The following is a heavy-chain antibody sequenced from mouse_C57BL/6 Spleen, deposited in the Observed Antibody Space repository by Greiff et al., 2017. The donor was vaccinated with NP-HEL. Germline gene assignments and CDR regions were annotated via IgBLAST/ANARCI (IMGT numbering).Heavy chain of an antibody. D-gene: IGHD2-4*01. CDR1: GYTFTGYW. CDR3: ASGMGDYDYDGGPWFAY. J-gene: IGHJ3*01. CDR2: ILPGSGST. Sequence: VQLQQSGAELMKPGASVKLSCKATGYTFTGYWIEWVKQRPGHGLEWIGEILPGSGSTNYNEKFKGKATFTADTSSNTAYMQLSSLTTEDSAIYYCASGMGDYDYDGGPWFAYWGQGTLVTVSA. V-gene: IGHV1-9*01.